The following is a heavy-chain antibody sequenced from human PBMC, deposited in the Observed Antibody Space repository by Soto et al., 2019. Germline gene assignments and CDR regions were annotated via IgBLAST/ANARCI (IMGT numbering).Heavy chain of an antibody. V-gene: IGHV4-30-2*01. CDR2: IYHSGST. J-gene: IGHJ3*02. Sequence: QLQLQESGSGLVKPSQTLSLTCAVSGGSISSGGYSWSWIRQPPGKGLEWIGYIYHSGSTYYNPSLKSRVTISVDRSKNQFSLKLSSVTAADTAVYYCAAWGYCSGGSCSYRRDAFDIWGQGTMVTVSS. CDR1: GGSISSGGYS. D-gene: IGHD2-15*01. CDR3: AAWGYCSGGSCSYRRDAFDI.